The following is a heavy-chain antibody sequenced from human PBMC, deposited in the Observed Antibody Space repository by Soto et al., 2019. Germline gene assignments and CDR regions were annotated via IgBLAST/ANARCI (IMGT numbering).Heavy chain of an antibody. CDR3: AKDQKGLLKPMDV. D-gene: IGHD2-15*01. CDR2: INSDGSST. V-gene: IGHV3-74*01. CDR1: GFTFSSYW. Sequence: GGSLRLSCAASGFTFSSYWMHWVRQAPGKGLVWVSRINSDGSSTYYADSVKGRFTISRDNSKNTLYLQMNSLRAEDTAVYYCAKDQKGLLKPMDVWGQGTTVTVSS. J-gene: IGHJ6*02.